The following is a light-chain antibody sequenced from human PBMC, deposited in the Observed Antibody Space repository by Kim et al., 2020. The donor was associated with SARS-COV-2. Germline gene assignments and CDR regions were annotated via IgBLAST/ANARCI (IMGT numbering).Light chain of an antibody. CDR3: HHYDSSPRT. V-gene: IGKV3-20*01. Sequence: LSPGERATLTCRASQSVNNFLAWYQQKPGQAPRLLISGASSRASGIPDRFSGSGSGTDFTLTISRLDPEDYAVYYCHHYDSSPRTFGQGTKVDIK. CDR1: QSVNNF. J-gene: IGKJ1*01. CDR2: GAS.